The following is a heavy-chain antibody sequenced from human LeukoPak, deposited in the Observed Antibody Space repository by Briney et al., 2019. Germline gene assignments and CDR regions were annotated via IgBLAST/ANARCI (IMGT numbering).Heavy chain of an antibody. Sequence: GGSLRLSCAASGFTFSSYAMNWVRQAPGKGLEWVSGISGSGTNTYDADSVKGRFTISRDNSKNTLYMQMNSLRAEDTAVYYCAKGDKPVIAMVKFDYWGQGTLVTVSS. CDR3: AKGDKPVIAMVKFDY. D-gene: IGHD5-18*01. V-gene: IGHV3-23*01. J-gene: IGHJ4*02. CDR1: GFTFSSYA. CDR2: ISGSGTNT.